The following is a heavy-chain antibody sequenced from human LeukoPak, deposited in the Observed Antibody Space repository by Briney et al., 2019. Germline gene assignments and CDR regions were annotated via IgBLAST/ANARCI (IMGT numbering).Heavy chain of an antibody. CDR1: GFTFSSYA. J-gene: IGHJ4*02. CDR2: ISYDGSNK. CDR3: ATWHDSSGLDI. Sequence: GGSLRLSCAASGFTFSSYAMHWVRQAPGKGLEWVAVISYDGSNKYYADSVKGRFTISRDNPKNTLYLQMNSLRAEDTAVYYCATWHDSSGLDIWGQGTLVTVSS. D-gene: IGHD3-22*01. V-gene: IGHV3-30-3*01.